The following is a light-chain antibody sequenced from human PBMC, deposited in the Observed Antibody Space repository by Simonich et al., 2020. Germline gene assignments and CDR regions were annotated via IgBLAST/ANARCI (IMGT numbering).Light chain of an antibody. J-gene: IGKJ2*01. CDR1: QSVSSSY. CDR2: DAS. CDR3: QQYGSSPYT. Sequence: EIVLTQSPGTLSLSPGERATLSCRASQSVSSSYLAWYQQKPGLAPRLLIYDASSRATGIPDRFSGSWSGTDFTLTISRLEPEDFAVYYCQQYGSSPYTFGQGTKLEIK. V-gene: IGKV3D-20*01.